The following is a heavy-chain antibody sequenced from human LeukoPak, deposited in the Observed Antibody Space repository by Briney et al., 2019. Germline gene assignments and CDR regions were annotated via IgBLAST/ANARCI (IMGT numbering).Heavy chain of an antibody. D-gene: IGHD6-19*01. CDR3: ARVIAVAAKGNWFDP. J-gene: IGHJ5*02. V-gene: IGHV1-8*01. Sequence: ASVKVSCKASGYTFTSYDINWVRQATGQGLEWMGWMNPNSGNTGYAQKFQGRVTMTRNTSISTAYMELSSLRSEDTAVYYCARVIAVAAKGNWFDPWGQGTLVTVSS. CDR1: GYTFTSYD. CDR2: MNPNSGNT.